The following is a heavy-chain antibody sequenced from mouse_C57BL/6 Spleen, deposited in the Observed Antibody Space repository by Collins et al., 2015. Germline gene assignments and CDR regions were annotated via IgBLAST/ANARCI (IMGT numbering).Heavy chain of an antibody. Sequence: EVKLVESGGGLVKPGGSLKLSCAASGFTFSTYAMSWVRQTPEKGLEWVASISSGGSIYYPDSVKGRFTISRDNARNILYLQMSSLRSEDTAMYYCARGDDGYFGYFDYWGQGTTLTVSS. CDR1: GFTFSTYA. CDR2: ISSGGSI. D-gene: IGHD2-3*01. J-gene: IGHJ2*01. CDR3: ARGDDGYFGYFDY. V-gene: IGHV5-6-5*01.